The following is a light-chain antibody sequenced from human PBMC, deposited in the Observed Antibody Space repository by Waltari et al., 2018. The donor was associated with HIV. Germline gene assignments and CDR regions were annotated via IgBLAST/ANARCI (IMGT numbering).Light chain of an antibody. CDR1: SSNIGKDT. CDR2: KNI. V-gene: IGLV1-47*01. Sequence: QSVLTQPPSASGPPGQRVTISCSGSSSNIGKDTVYWYQQLPGTTPKLLIYKNIQRPSGVPDRFAGSKSGTSAYLAISGLRSEDEADYYCVGWDASLSAYVFGAGTKVTVL. J-gene: IGLJ1*01. CDR3: VGWDASLSAYV.